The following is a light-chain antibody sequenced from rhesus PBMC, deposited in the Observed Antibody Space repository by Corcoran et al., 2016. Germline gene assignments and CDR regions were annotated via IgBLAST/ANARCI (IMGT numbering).Light chain of an antibody. CDR3: GQGTHWPYS. V-gene: IGKV2-64*01. J-gene: IGKJ2*01. CDR1: QSLVYSNGNTY. Sequence: DVVMTQSPFSLPITPGQPASISCRSSQSLVYSNGNTYLSWYHQKPGQPPRLLIYKPSNRDSGVPDRFSGSGAGTDFTLQISRVGAEDVGVYYCGQGTHWPYSFGQGAKVEI. CDR2: KPS.